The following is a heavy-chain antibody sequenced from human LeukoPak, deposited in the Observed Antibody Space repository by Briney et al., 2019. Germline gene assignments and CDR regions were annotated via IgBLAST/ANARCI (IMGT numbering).Heavy chain of an antibody. Sequence: PGGSLRLSCAASGFTFSSYAMSWIRQAPGKGLEWVSYISSSSSYTNYADSAKGRFTISRDNAKNSLYLQMNSLRAEDTAVYYCARGGYDVARPFDYWGQGTLVTVSS. CDR2: ISSSSSYT. D-gene: IGHD5-12*01. CDR1: GFTFSSYA. CDR3: ARGGYDVARPFDY. J-gene: IGHJ4*02. V-gene: IGHV3-11*05.